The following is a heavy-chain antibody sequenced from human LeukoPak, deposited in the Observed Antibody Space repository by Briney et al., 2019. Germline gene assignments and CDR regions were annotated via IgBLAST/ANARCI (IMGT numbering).Heavy chain of an antibody. CDR3: ARVAYSASDSEDNFHYYGMDV. Sequence: PSETLSLTCTVSGGSIRSYYWSWIRQPARKGLERIGRIYASGTTSYNPSLKSRVTMSVDTSKNQFSLKVSSVTAADTAVYYCARVAYSASDSEDNFHYYGMDVWGQGTTVTVS. V-gene: IGHV4-4*07. CDR1: GGSIRSYY. CDR2: IYASGTT. D-gene: IGHD5-12*01. J-gene: IGHJ6*02.